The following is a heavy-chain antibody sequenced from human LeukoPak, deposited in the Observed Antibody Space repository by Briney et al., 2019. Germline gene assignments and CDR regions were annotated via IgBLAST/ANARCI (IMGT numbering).Heavy chain of an antibody. CDR2: INADGSST. Sequence: HAGGSLRPSCAASGLTFSSNWMHWVRQAPGKGLMWVSRINADGSSTSYVDSAKGRFTISRDNAKNTLYLQMNGLRADDTGIYYCACNSGNNYGHWDSWGQGTLVTVSS. V-gene: IGHV3-74*01. CDR1: GLTFSSNW. D-gene: IGHD5-18*01. J-gene: IGHJ4*02. CDR3: ACNSGNNYGHWDS.